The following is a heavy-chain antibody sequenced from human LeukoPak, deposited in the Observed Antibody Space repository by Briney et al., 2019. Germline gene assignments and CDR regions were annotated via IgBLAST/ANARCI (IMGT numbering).Heavy chain of an antibody. CDR1: GFTLTSYD. CDR3: VRDAEGAAVSVNYWFDP. CDR2: MNPNNGNT. J-gene: IGHJ5*02. D-gene: IGHD1-26*01. V-gene: IGHV1-8*01. Sequence: ASVKVSCKASGFTLTSYDINWVRQASGQGVEWMGWMNPNNGNTGYAQKFQGRVTMTRDTSISTAYMELRGLRSEDTAVYYCVRDAEGAAVSVNYWFDPWGQGTLVAVSS.